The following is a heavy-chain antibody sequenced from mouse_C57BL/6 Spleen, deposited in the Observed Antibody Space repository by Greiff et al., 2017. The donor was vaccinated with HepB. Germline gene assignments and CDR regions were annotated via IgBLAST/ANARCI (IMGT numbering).Heavy chain of an antibody. CDR2: ISNGGGST. V-gene: IGHV5-12*01. J-gene: IGHJ4*01. CDR3: ARREVTTSAMDY. CDR1: GFTFSDYY. Sequence: EVKLMESGGGLVQPGGSLKLSCAASGFTFSDYYMYWVRQTPEKRLEWVAYISNGGGSTYYPDTVKGRFTISRDNAKNTLYLQMSRLKSEDTAMYYCARREVTTSAMDYWGQGTSVTVSS. D-gene: IGHD2-2*01.